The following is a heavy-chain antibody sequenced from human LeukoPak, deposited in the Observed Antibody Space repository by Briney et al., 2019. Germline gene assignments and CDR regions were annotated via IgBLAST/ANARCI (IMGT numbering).Heavy chain of an antibody. D-gene: IGHD5-12*01. Sequence: GGSLRLSCAASGFTFSGYWMTWVRQTPGKGLEWVANIKQDGSEKYYVDSVKGRFTISRDNAKNSLYLQMNSLRAEDTAVYYCASTGLEARYSYFDNWGQGTLATVSS. CDR3: ASTGLEARYSYFDN. CDR2: IKQDGSEK. CDR1: GFTFSGYW. V-gene: IGHV3-7*05. J-gene: IGHJ4*02.